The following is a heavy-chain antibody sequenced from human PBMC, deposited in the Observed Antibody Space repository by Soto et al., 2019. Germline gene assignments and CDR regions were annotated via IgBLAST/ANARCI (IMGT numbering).Heavy chain of an antibody. V-gene: IGHV3-33*01. CDR2: IWYDGSNK. CDR3: ARAYDFWSGYYPLDY. D-gene: IGHD3-3*01. J-gene: IGHJ4*02. Sequence: QVQLVESGGGVVQPGRSLRLSCAASGFTFSSYGMHWVRQAPGKGLEWVAVIWYDGSNKYYADSVKGRFTISRDNSKNTLYLQMNSLRAEDTAVYYCARAYDFWSGYYPLDYWGQGTLVTVSS. CDR1: GFTFSSYG.